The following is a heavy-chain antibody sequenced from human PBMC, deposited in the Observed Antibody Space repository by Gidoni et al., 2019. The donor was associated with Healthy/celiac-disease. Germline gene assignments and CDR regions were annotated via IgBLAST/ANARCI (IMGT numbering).Heavy chain of an antibody. Sequence: QVQLVESGGGVVQPGRSLRPSCAASGFTFSIHALHWVRQAPGKGQEWVAVIWYDGSNKYYADSVKGRFTISRDNSKNTLYLQMNSLRAEDTAVYYCARDVGYCSGGSCYSGLDYWGQGTLVTVSS. CDR1: GFTFSIHA. CDR2: IWYDGSNK. D-gene: IGHD2-15*01. CDR3: ARDVGYCSGGSCYSGLDY. V-gene: IGHV3-33*01. J-gene: IGHJ4*02.